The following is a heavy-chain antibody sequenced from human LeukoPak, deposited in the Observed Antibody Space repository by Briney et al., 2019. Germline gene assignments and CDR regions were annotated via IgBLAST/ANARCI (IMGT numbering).Heavy chain of an antibody. V-gene: IGHV3-23*01. CDR1: GFTFSSYA. CDR3: AKDPSSYYYGSGSYADAFDI. CDR2: ISGSGGST. J-gene: IGHJ3*02. D-gene: IGHD3-10*01. Sequence: PGGSLRLSCAASGFTFSSYAMSWVRQAPGKGLEWVSAISGSGGSTYYADSVKGRFTISRDNSKNTLYLQMNSLRAEDTAVYYCAKDPSSYYYGSGSYADAFDIWGQGTMVTVSS.